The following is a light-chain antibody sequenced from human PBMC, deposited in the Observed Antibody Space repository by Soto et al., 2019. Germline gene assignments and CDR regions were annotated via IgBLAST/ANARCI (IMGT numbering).Light chain of an antibody. Sequence: EIVLTQSPGTLSLSPGERAILSCRASQSVSSDSLAWYRQKPGQAPRLLVYDTSSRTTGIRDRFSGSGSGTDLTLTISKLEPEEFAVYYCQQYGSAPRTFGQGTKVEIK. J-gene: IGKJ1*01. V-gene: IGKV3-20*01. CDR1: QSVSSDS. CDR2: DTS. CDR3: QQYGSAPRT.